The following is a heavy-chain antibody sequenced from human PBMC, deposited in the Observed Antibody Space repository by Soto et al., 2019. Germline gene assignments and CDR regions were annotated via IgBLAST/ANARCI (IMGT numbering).Heavy chain of an antibody. D-gene: IGHD3-9*01. V-gene: IGHV5-10-1*01. Sequence: GESLKISCKGSGYSFTIYWISWVRQMPGKGLEWMGRIDPSDSYTNYSPSFQGHVTISADKSISTAYLQWSSLKASDTAMYYCARHYDILTGYAPYPHDYWGQGTLVTVSS. CDR3: ARHYDILTGYAPYPHDY. CDR2: IDPSDSYT. CDR1: GYSFTIYW. J-gene: IGHJ4*02.